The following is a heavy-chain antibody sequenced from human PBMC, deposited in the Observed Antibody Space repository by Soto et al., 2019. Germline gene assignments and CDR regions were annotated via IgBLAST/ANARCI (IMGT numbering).Heavy chain of an antibody. D-gene: IGHD3-3*01. J-gene: IGHJ6*02. Sequence: GGSLRLSCAASGFTFSSYGMHWVRQAPGKGLEWVAVIWYDGSNKYYADSVKGRFTISRDNSKNTLYLQMNSLRAEDTAVYYCATFWSGYYRIGMDVWGQGITVTVSS. V-gene: IGHV3-33*01. CDR2: IWYDGSNK. CDR1: GFTFSSYG. CDR3: ATFWSGYYRIGMDV.